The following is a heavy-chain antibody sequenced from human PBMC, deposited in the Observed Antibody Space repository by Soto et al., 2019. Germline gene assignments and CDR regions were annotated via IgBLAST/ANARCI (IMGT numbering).Heavy chain of an antibody. CDR2: IYYSGST. V-gene: IGHV4-59*01. J-gene: IGHJ4*02. Sequence: SETLYLTCTVSGGSISSYYWSWIRQPPGEGLEWIGYIYYSGSTNYNPSLKSRVTISVDTSKNQFSLKLSSVTAADTAVYYCARVDGYSSGWYQGGYYFDYWGQGTLVTVSS. D-gene: IGHD6-19*01. CDR3: ARVDGYSSGWYQGGYYFDY. CDR1: GGSISSYY.